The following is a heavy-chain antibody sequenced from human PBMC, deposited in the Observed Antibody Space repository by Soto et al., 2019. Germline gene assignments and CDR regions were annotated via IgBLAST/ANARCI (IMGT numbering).Heavy chain of an antibody. Sequence: LRLSCAASGFTFSSYGMHWVRQAPGKGLEWVAVISYDGSNKYYADSVKGRFTISRDNSKNTLYLQMNSLRAEDTAVYYCAKGVRGYRLRGGMDVWGQGTTVTVSS. V-gene: IGHV3-30*18. CDR2: ISYDGSNK. J-gene: IGHJ6*02. CDR3: AKGVRGYRLRGGMDV. D-gene: IGHD5-18*01. CDR1: GFTFSSYG.